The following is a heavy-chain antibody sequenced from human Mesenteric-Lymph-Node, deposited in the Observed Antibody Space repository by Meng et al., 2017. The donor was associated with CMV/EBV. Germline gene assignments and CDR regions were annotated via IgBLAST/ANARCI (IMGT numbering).Heavy chain of an antibody. V-gene: IGHV3-72*01. CDR2: TRNKANSYTT. J-gene: IGHJ6*02. Sequence: GESLKISCAASGFTFSDHYMDWVRQAPGKGLEWVGRTRNKANSYTTEYAASVKGRFTISRDDSKNSLYLQMNSLRAEDTAVYYCARDTRCSSTSCYTPFYYYYYSMDVWGQGTTVTVSS. D-gene: IGHD2-2*02. CDR1: GFTFSDHY. CDR3: ARDTRCSSTSCYTPFYYYYYSMDV.